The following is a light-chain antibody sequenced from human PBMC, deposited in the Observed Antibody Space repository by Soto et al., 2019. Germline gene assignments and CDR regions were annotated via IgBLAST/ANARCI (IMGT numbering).Light chain of an antibody. V-gene: IGKV3D-20*02. CDR1: QSVSSSY. Sequence: PGEGATLSCRASQSVSSSYLAWYQQKPGQAPRLLIYGASSRATGIPDRFSGSGSGTDFTLTISSLEPEDFAVYYCQQRSNWPRTFGQGTKVDIK. CDR2: GAS. CDR3: QQRSNWPRT. J-gene: IGKJ1*01.